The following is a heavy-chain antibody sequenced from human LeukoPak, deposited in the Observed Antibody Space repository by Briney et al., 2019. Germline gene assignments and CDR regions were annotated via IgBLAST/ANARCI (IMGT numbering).Heavy chain of an antibody. CDR1: GGSVSSYY. D-gene: IGHD3-10*01. CDR3: ARSYSFGELPAFDY. V-gene: IGHV4-39*01. J-gene: IGHJ4*02. CDR2: IYYSGST. Sequence: SETLSLTCSVSGGSVSSYYWGWIRQPPGKGLEWIGSIYYSGSTYYNPSLKSRVTISVDTSKNQFSLKLSSVTAADTAVYYCARSYSFGELPAFDYWGQGTLVTVSS.